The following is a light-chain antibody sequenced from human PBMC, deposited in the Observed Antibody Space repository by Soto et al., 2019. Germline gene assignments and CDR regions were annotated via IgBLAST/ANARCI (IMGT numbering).Light chain of an antibody. V-gene: IGKV3-11*01. J-gene: IGKJ2*01. CDR3: QHRSDGPLT. Sequence: EIVLTQSPATLTLSPGERATLSCRASQSVSSLLAWYQQKPGQAPRLLIYDASNRATDIPARFSGSGSGTDFTLTISSLEPEDFAVYYCQHRSDGPLTFGQGTKLEIK. CDR2: DAS. CDR1: QSVSSL.